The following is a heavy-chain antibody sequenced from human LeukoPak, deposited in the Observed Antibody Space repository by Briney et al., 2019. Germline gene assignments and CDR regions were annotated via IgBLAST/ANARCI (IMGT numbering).Heavy chain of an antibody. V-gene: IGHV4-39*01. CDR2: IYYSGST. CDR3: ARHCSSTSCSLDY. Sequence: PSETLSLTCTVSGGSISSSSYYWGWIRQPPGKGLEWIGSIYYSGSTYYNPSLKSRVTISVDTSKNQFSLKLSSVTAADTAVYYCARHCSSTSCSLDYWGQGTLVTVSS. CDR1: GGSISSSSYY. D-gene: IGHD2-2*01. J-gene: IGHJ4*02.